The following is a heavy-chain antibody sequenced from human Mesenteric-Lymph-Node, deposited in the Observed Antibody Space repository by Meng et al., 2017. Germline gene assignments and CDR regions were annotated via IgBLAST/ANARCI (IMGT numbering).Heavy chain of an antibody. D-gene: IGHD5-24*01. Sequence: ASVKVSCKASGYTFTSYYMHWVRQAPGQGLEWMGIINPSGGSTSYAQKFQGRVTITADKSTSTAYMELSSLRSEDTAVYYCARPGYNYYYYGMDVWGQGTTVTGYS. CDR2: INPSGGST. CDR3: ARPGYNYYYYGMDV. CDR1: GYTFTSYY. J-gene: IGHJ6*01. V-gene: IGHV1-46*01.